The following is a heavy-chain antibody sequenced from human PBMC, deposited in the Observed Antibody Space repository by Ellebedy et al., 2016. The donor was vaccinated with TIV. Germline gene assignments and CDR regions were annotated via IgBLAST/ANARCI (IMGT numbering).Heavy chain of an antibody. Sequence: GESLKISCAASGFTVRNNNMNWVRQAPGKGLEWVSLISGGGGTHHADSVKGRFTISRDNSKNTLYLQMNSLRAEDTAVYYCARGYVVRGVMGVYGMDVWGQGTTVTVSS. CDR1: GFTVRNNN. CDR2: ISGGGGT. D-gene: IGHD3-10*01. V-gene: IGHV3-53*01. J-gene: IGHJ6*02. CDR3: ARGYVVRGVMGVYGMDV.